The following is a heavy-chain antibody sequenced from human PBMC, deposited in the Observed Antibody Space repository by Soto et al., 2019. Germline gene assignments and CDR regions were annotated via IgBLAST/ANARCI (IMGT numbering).Heavy chain of an antibody. CDR2: INAYNGNT. D-gene: IGHD2-2*01. CDR3: ATWCSSTSWDV. J-gene: IGHJ6*02. CDR1: GYTFTSYG. Sequence: ASVKLSCKASGYTFTSYGISWVRQAPGQGLEWMGWINAYNGNTNYAQKLQGRVTMTTDTSISTAYMELRSLRSEDTAVYYCATWCSSTSWDVWGQGTTVTV. V-gene: IGHV1-18*04.